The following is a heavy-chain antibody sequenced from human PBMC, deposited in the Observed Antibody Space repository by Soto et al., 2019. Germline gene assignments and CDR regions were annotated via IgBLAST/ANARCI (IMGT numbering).Heavy chain of an antibody. D-gene: IGHD1-26*01. CDR2: IIPIFGTA. CDR3: ARGSSGSYYLVRDDAFDI. J-gene: IGHJ3*02. Sequence: QVQLVQSGAEVKKPGSSVKVSCKVSVGSFSSYAISWVRQAPGQGLEWMGGIIPIFGTANYAQKFQGRVTITADESTSTAYMELSSLRSEDTAVYCCARGSSGSYYLVRDDAFDIWGQGTMVTVSS. CDR1: VGSFSSYA. V-gene: IGHV1-69*12.